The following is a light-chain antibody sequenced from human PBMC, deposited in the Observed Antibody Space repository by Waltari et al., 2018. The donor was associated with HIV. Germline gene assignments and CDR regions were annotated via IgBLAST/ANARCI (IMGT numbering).Light chain of an antibody. V-gene: IGLV3-1*01. CDR3: QAWGNSTAL. CDR2: QDE. Sequence: FELSQPPSLSVSPGQTASITCSGDKLEEQYVCWFQQRPGQSPVEVIYQDEKRPSGVPERFSGSNSGNTATLTISGTQTVDEAEYYCQAWGNSTALFGGGTKLTVL. J-gene: IGLJ2*01. CDR1: KLEEQY.